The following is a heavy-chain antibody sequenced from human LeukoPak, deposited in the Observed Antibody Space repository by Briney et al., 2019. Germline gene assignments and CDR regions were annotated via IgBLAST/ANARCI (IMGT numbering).Heavy chain of an antibody. D-gene: IGHD2-21*02. V-gene: IGHV3-30*18. CDR3: AKDSCGGDCYNPLGDY. CDR2: ISYDGSNK. Sequence: GGSLRLSCAASGFTFSSHGMHWVRQAPGKGLEWVAVISYDGSNKYYADSVKGRFTISRDNSKNTLYLQMNSLRAEDTAVYYCAKDSCGGDCYNPLGDYWGQGTLVTVSS. CDR1: GFTFSSHG. J-gene: IGHJ4*02.